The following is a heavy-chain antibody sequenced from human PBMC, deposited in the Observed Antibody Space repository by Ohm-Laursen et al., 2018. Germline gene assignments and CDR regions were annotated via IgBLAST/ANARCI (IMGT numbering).Heavy chain of an antibody. V-gene: IGHV3-21*01. J-gene: IGHJ3*01. CDR1: PLSFSGDS. CDR2: INAQNSHI. Sequence: SLRLSCSASPLSFSGDSMNWVRQAPGKGLEWVSYINAQNSHIYYADSVRGRFTISRDNSENTLYLQMNSPRVEDTAVYYCARDLVGTTGGYAFDLWGQGTMVTVSS. D-gene: IGHD1-26*01. CDR3: ARDLVGTTGGYAFDL.